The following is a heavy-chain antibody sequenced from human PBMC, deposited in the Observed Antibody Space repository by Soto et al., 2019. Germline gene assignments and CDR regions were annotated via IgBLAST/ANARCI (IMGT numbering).Heavy chain of an antibody. J-gene: IGHJ5*02. Sequence: QLQLQESGPGLAKPSETLSLNCTVSGASISSSSYFWAWIRPTPGKGLEWIASIDYRGTTYKNPSLKSRVTISLDTSKNHFSLNLGSVTAADTALYYCSRRAPEGFDPWGQGTLVTVSS. V-gene: IGHV4-39*02. CDR1: GASISSSSYF. CDR2: IDYRGTT. CDR3: SRRAPEGFDP.